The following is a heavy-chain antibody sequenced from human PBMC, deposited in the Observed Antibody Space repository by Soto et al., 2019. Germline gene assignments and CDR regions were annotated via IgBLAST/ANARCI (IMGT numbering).Heavy chain of an antibody. J-gene: IGHJ5*02. D-gene: IGHD2-21*02. CDR2: IYQSGST. CDR1: GAPITSGAYS. V-gene: IGHV4-30-2*01. CDR3: ARDMSGCSSSDCYLSGWFDP. Sequence: SETLSLTCTVSGAPITSGAYSWSWIRQPPGKGQEWIGFIYQSGSTHYNPSLKSRVTISVDRSKNHFSLQLTSLTAADTAVYYCARDMSGCSSSDCYLSGWFDPWGPGTLVTVSS.